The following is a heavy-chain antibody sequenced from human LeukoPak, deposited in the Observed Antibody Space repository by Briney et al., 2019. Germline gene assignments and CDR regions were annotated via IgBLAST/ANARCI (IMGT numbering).Heavy chain of an antibody. CDR2: VNSNSGGT. CDR1: GYRFSDYY. CDR3: ARGYCSGGSCYHFDS. Sequence: ASVKVSCKASGYRFSDYYMHWVRQAPGQGLEWMGWVNSNSGGTHYAQKFEGRVSMTRDTSISIAYMELSRLKSDDTALYYCARGYCSGGSCYHFDSWGQGTLVTVSS. J-gene: IGHJ4*02. D-gene: IGHD2-15*01. V-gene: IGHV1-2*02.